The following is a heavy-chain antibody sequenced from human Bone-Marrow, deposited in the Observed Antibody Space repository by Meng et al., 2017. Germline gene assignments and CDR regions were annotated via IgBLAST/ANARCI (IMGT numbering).Heavy chain of an antibody. CDR1: GFTFSSYG. D-gene: IGHD3-22*01. Sequence: GESPKIPCAASGFTFSSYGMHWVRQAPGKGLEWVAVIWYDGSNKYYADSVKGRFTISRDNSKNTLYLQMNSLRAEDTAVYYCARDRYDSSGYYYYYYGMDVWGQGTTVTVSS. CDR3: ARDRYDSSGYYYYYYGMDV. CDR2: IWYDGSNK. V-gene: IGHV3-33*01. J-gene: IGHJ6*02.